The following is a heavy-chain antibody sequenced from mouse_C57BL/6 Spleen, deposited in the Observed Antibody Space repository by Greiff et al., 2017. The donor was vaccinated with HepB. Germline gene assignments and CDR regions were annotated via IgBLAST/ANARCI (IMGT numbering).Heavy chain of an antibody. CDR1: GFTFSSYT. V-gene: IGHV5-9*01. Sequence: EVKLQESGGGLVKPGGSLKLSCAASGFTFSSYTMSWVRQTPEKRLEWVATISGGGGNTYYPDSVKGRFTISRDNAKNTLYLQMSSLRSEDTALYYCARHSGAYYFDYWGQGTTLTVSS. J-gene: IGHJ2*01. D-gene: IGHD4-1*01. CDR2: ISGGGGNT. CDR3: ARHSGAYYFDY.